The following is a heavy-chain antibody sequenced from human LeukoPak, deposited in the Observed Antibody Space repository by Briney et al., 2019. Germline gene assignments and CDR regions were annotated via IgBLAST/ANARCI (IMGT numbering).Heavy chain of an antibody. CDR1: GFTFSSYA. CDR2: ISGSGGST. CDR3: ATHLSGWKERDAFDI. J-gene: IGHJ3*02. V-gene: IGHV3-23*01. Sequence: PGGSLRLSCAASGFTFSSYAMSWVRQAPGKGLEWDSAISGSGGSTYYADSVKGRFTISRDNSKNTLYLQMNSLRAEDTAVYYCATHLSGWKERDAFDIWGQGTMVTVSS. D-gene: IGHD1-26*01.